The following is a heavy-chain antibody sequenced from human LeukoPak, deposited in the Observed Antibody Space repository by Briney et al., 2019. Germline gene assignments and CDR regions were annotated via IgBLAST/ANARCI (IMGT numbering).Heavy chain of an antibody. Sequence: SETLSLTCVVSGFSISTSYFWGWIRPSPGKGLEWIGFVSHTGTTYYNPSLKSRVTISIDMSNNHFSLNVTSVTATDTAVYYCARVSGVLMMYAPRLLPDLWGQGTRVTVSS. CDR2: VSHTGTT. D-gene: IGHD2-8*01. J-gene: IGHJ5*02. V-gene: IGHV4-38-2*01. CDR1: GFSISTSYF. CDR3: ARVSGVLMMYAPRLLPDL.